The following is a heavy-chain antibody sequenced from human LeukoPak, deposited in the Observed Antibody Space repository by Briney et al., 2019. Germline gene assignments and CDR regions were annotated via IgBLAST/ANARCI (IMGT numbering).Heavy chain of an antibody. J-gene: IGHJ4*02. CDR2: IYYTGST. CDR3: ARHRAYSSSSPFDY. D-gene: IGHD6-6*01. Sequence: SETLSLTCSVSGGSISSLYWSWIRQPPGKGLEWIGYIYYTGSTKYNPSLRGRVTMFVDMSKNQFSLRLSSVTAADTAVYYCARHRAYSSSSPFDYWGQGTLVTVSS. V-gene: IGHV4-59*08. CDR1: GGSISSLY.